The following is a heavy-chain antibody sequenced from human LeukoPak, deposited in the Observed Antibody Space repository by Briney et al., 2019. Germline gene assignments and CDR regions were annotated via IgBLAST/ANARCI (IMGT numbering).Heavy chain of an antibody. J-gene: IGHJ4*02. D-gene: IGHD6-19*01. CDR3: ARVVAYSSGWYPDY. Sequence: SETLSLTCAVYGGSFSGYYWSWIRQPPGKGLEWIGEINHSGSTNYNPSLKSRVTISVDTSKNQFSLKLSSVTAADTAVYYCARVVAYSSGWYPDYWGQGTLVTVSS. CDR2: INHSGST. CDR1: GGSFSGYY. V-gene: IGHV4-34*01.